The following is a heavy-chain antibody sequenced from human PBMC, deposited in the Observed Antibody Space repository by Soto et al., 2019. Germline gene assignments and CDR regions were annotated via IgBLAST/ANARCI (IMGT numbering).Heavy chain of an antibody. CDR3: AKDLRNWNYVSDDY. CDR1: GFTFSSYA. CDR2: ISGSGGST. J-gene: IGHJ4*02. V-gene: IGHV3-23*01. D-gene: IGHD1-7*01. Sequence: LRLSCAASGFTFSSYAMSWVRQAPGKGLEWVSAISGSGGSTYHADSVKGRFTISRDNSKNTLYLQMNSLRAEDTAVYYCAKDLRNWNYVSDDYWGQGTLVTVSS.